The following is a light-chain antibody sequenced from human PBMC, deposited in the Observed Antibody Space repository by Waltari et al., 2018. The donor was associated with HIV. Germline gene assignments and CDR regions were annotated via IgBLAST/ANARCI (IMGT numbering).Light chain of an antibody. Sequence: SYVLTQPPSVSVAPGQTAKISCCGQNIEYKGVQWYQQKPGQAPVLVIYDYTDRPTGIPERFSGSNSGNTATLTVTMVEAGDEADYYCQVWDTSSDHPAFFGGGTKLTIV. J-gene: IGLJ2*01. CDR1: NIEYKG. V-gene: IGLV3-21*02. CDR2: DYT. CDR3: QVWDTSSDHPAF.